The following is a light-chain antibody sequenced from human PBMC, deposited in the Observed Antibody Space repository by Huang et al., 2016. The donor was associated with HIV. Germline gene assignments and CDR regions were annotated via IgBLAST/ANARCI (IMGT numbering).Light chain of an antibody. CDR2: GAA. Sequence: IVLTQSPGTLSLSPGERATLSCRASQSVSSSYLAWYQQKPGRAPRLLIYGAASRATGIPERFSGSGSGTDFTLTISRLEPEDFAVYYCQQYGSSPTFGQGTKVEIK. CDR3: QQYGSSPT. V-gene: IGKV3-20*01. J-gene: IGKJ1*01. CDR1: QSVSSSY.